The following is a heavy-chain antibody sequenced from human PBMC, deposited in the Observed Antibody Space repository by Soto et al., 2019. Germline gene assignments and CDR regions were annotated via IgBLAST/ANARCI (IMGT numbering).Heavy chain of an antibody. D-gene: IGHD6-19*01. CDR1: GFSLSSTRMA. Sequence: QITLKESGPPLVKPTKTLTLTCTFSGFSLSSTRMAVGWIRQPPGKALEWLALIYWDDDKRYSPFLKSRLTITKDTSKNQVVLTMSNMDPVDTARYYCAHIVVAGLGYYFDYWGQGTLVTVSS. J-gene: IGHJ4*02. V-gene: IGHV2-5*02. CDR3: AHIVVAGLGYYFDY. CDR2: IYWDDDK.